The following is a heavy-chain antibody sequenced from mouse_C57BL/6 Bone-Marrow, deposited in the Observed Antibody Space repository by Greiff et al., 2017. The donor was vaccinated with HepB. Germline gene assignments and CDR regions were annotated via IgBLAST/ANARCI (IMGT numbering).Heavy chain of an antibody. Sequence: EVKLMESGPGLVKPSQSLSLTCSVTGYSITSGYYWNWIRQFPGNKLEWMGYISYDGSNNYNPSLKNRISITRDTSKNLFFLKLNSVTTEDTATYYCARDLGSRWGQGTLVTVSA. V-gene: IGHV3-6*01. CDR2: ISYDGSN. CDR3: ARDLGSR. CDR1: GYSITSGYY. D-gene: IGHD6-1*01. J-gene: IGHJ3*01.